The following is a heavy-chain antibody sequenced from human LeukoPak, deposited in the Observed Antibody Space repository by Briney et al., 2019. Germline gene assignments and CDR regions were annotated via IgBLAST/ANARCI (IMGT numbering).Heavy chain of an antibody. J-gene: IGHJ4*02. CDR3: ARLRGSGSYYNDFDY. CDR2: IYPGDSDT. CDR1: GYSFTSYW. D-gene: IGHD1-26*01. V-gene: IGHV5-51*01. Sequence: GESLKISCKGSGYSFTSYWIGWVRQMPGKGLEWMGIIYPGDSDTRYSPSFQGQDTISADKSISTAYLQWSSLKASDTAMYYCARLRGSGSYYNDFDYWGQGTLVTVSS.